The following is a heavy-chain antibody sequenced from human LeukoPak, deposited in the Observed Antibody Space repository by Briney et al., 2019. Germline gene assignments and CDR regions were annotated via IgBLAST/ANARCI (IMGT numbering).Heavy chain of an antibody. CDR1: GFTFSSYG. Sequence: GGSLRLSCAASGFTFSSYGMHWVRQAPGKGLEWVAVIWYDGSNKYYADSVKGRFTISRGNSKNTLYLQMNSLRAEDTAVYYCARSPGIASSFDYWGQGTLVTVSS. CDR3: ARSPGIASSFDY. J-gene: IGHJ4*02. CDR2: IWYDGSNK. V-gene: IGHV3-33*01. D-gene: IGHD6-13*01.